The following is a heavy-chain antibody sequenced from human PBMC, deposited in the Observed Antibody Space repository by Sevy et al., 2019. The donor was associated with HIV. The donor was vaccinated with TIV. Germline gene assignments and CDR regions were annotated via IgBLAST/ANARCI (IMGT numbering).Heavy chain of an antibody. Sequence: GGSLTLSCAASGFTFSSYAMSWVRHAPGKGLEWVSTISGSGGSTHYADSVKGRFTISRDNSKNTLYLPMNSLRAEDTAVYYCAKECLPTSNYDTSGSLAFDIWGQGIMVTVSS. V-gene: IGHV3-23*01. CDR1: GFTFSSYA. CDR2: ISGSGGST. J-gene: IGHJ3*02. D-gene: IGHD3-22*01. CDR3: AKECLPTSNYDTSGSLAFDI.